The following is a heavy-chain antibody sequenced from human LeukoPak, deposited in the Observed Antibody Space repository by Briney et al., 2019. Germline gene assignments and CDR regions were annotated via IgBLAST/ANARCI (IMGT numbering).Heavy chain of an antibody. CDR2: VSSSGSTI. CDR1: GFTFSSYS. V-gene: IGHV3-48*01. D-gene: IGHD6-13*01. CDR3: AKDLLGQSQLVQAFDI. J-gene: IGHJ3*02. Sequence: GGSLRLSCAASGFTFSSYSMNWVRQAPGKGLEWVSYVSSSGSTIYYADSVKGRFTISRDNSKSTLYLQMNSLRAEDTAVYYCAKDLLGQSQLVQAFDIWGQGTMVTVSS.